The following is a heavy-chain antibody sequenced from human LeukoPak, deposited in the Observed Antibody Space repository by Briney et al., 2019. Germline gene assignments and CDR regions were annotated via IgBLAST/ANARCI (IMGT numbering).Heavy chain of an antibody. CDR1: GGTFISYA. CDR3: ARSFSYDSSGYSYYFDY. CDR2: IIPIFGTA. J-gene: IGHJ4*02. V-gene: IGHV1-69*05. Sequence: GASVKVSCKASGGTFISYAISWVRQPPGQGLEWMGGIIPIFGTANYAQKFQGRVTITTDESTSTAYMELSSLRSEDTAVYYCARSFSYDSSGYSYYFDYWGQGTLVTVSS. D-gene: IGHD3-22*01.